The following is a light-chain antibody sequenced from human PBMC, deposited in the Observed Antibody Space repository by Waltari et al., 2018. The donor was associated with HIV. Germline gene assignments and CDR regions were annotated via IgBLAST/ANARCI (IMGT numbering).Light chain of an antibody. V-gene: IGKV3-20*01. J-gene: IGKJ2*01. CDR3: QQYGSSPQYT. Sequence: DIVLTQSPGPLSLSPWDRATLSCRASQSISSSYLVWYQHRPGQAPRLLMYGASSRATGIPVRFSGSGSGPDLTVPISRLELEDFAVYFCQQYGSSPQYTFGQGTKLE. CDR2: GAS. CDR1: QSISSSY.